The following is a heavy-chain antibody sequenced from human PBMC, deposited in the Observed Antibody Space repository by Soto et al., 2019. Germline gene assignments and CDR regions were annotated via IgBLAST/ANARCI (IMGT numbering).Heavy chain of an antibody. Sequence: GASVKVSCKASGYTFTGYYIHWIRQAPGQGLEWMGWVNPHSGATNYAQKFQGRLTMTRDTSITTAYMQLSRLRSDDTATYFCTRDLESCGWYFLHYFDYWGQGTLVTVSS. CDR3: TRDLESCGWYFLHYFDY. V-gene: IGHV1-2*02. CDR2: VNPHSGAT. CDR1: GYTFTGYY. D-gene: IGHD6-19*01. J-gene: IGHJ4*02.